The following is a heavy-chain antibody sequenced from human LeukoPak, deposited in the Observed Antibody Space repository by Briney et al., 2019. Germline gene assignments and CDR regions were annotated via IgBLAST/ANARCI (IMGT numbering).Heavy chain of an antibody. Sequence: PGGSLRLSCAAFGSTLTSYEMNWVRQAPGKGLGWVSYISSSGSTIYYAGSVKGRLTIARDNAKNSLYLQMNSLRAEDTAVYYCARDKGAVARDAFDIWGKGTMVTVSS. CDR1: GSTLTSYE. CDR3: ARDKGAVARDAFDI. CDR2: ISSSGSTI. V-gene: IGHV3-48*03. J-gene: IGHJ3*02. D-gene: IGHD6-19*01.